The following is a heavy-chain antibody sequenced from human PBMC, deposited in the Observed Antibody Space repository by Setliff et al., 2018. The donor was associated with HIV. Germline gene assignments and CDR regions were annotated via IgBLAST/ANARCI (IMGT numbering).Heavy chain of an antibody. Sequence: SETLSLTCTVSGGSISSGSYYWSWIRQPAGKGLEWIGYIYYSGTTNYNPSLKSRVTISVDTSKNQFSLKLSSVTAADTAVYYCARHVGYSSSSLDYWGQGTLVTVSS. J-gene: IGHJ4*02. D-gene: IGHD6-6*01. CDR3: ARHVGYSSSSLDY. CDR1: GGSISSGSYY. CDR2: IYYSGTT. V-gene: IGHV4-61*10.